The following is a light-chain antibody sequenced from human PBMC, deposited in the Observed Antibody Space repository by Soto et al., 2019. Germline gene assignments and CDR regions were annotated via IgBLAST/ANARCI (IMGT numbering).Light chain of an antibody. V-gene: IGKV1-39*01. CDR1: QSISSY. CDR3: QQSYS. Sequence: DIQMTQSPSSLSASVGDRVTITCRASQSISSYLNWYQQKPGKAPKLLIYAASSLQSGVPSRFSGRGSGTDFTLTISSLQPEDFATYYCQQSYSFGGGTKVEIK. J-gene: IGKJ4*01. CDR2: AAS.